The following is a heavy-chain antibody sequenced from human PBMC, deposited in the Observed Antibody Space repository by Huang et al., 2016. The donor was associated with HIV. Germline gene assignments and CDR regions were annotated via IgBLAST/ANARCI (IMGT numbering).Heavy chain of an antibody. Sequence: QVQLQQWGAGLLKPSETLSLTCAVYGGSFSGYYWSWIRQSPGKGLAWIGEINHMGSTNYNPSLKSRLTMSVDTSKNQFSLKLSSVTAADTAVYYCARERMMSWLDDHDAFDIWGQGTMVTVSS. CDR1: GGSFSGYY. CDR2: INHMGST. J-gene: IGHJ3*02. D-gene: IGHD1-1*01. V-gene: IGHV4-34*01. CDR3: ARERMMSWLDDHDAFDI.